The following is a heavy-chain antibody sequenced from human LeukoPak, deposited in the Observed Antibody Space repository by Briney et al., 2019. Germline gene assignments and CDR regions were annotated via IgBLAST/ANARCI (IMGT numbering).Heavy chain of an antibody. J-gene: IGHJ4*02. CDR2: ISGSGGST. CDR3: AKAAARAGDY. V-gene: IGHV3-23*01. Sequence: GGSLRLSCVASGFTFNNYAMHWVRQAPGKGLEWVSAISGSGGSTYYADSVKGRFTISRDNSKNTLYLQMNSLRAEDTAVYYCAKAAARAGDYWGQGTLVTVSS. D-gene: IGHD6-6*01. CDR1: GFTFNNYA.